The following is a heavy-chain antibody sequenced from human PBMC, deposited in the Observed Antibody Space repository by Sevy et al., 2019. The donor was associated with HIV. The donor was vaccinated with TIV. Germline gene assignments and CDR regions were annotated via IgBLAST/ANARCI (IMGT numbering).Heavy chain of an antibody. CDR2: ISYDKVNT. J-gene: IGHJ4*02. Sequence: GGSLRLSCAASGFSFSRYAMHWIRQAPGKGLESVAVISYDKVNTYHSDSVKGRVTISRDNSKNTLYLQMNSLRPEDTAVYYCAGDGGGDYFDYWGQGTLVTVSS. CDR3: AGDGGGDYFDY. D-gene: IGHD3-16*01. CDR1: GFSFSRYA. V-gene: IGHV3-30*04.